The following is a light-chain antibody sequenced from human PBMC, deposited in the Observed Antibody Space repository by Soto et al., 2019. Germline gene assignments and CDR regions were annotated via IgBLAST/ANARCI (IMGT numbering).Light chain of an antibody. CDR3: SSYTSSSTLV. V-gene: IGLV2-14*01. CDR2: EVS. CDR1: TSDVGGYNY. J-gene: IGLJ1*01. Sequence: QSVLTQPASVSGSPGQSITISCTGTTSDVGGYNYVSWYQQLPGKAPKLMIYEVSNRPSGVSNRFYGSKSGKPASLTISGLQAEDEADYYCSSYTSSSTLVFGTGTKVTVL.